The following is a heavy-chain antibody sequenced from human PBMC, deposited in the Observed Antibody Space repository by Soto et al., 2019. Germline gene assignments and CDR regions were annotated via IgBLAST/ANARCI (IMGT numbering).Heavy chain of an antibody. J-gene: IGHJ3*02. CDR1: GGSISSSSYY. D-gene: IGHD4-17*01. CDR2: IYYSGST. CDR3: ARRDYGDYEGYAFDI. Sequence: PSETLSLTCTVSGGSISSSSYYWGWIRQPPGKGLEWIGSIYYSGSTYYNPSLKSRVTISVDTSKNQFSLKLSSVTAADTAVYYCARRDYGDYEGYAFDIWGQGTRVTVSS. V-gene: IGHV4-39*01.